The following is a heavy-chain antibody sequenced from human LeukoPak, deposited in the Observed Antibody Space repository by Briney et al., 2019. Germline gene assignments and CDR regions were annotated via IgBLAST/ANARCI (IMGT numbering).Heavy chain of an antibody. J-gene: IGHJ6*02. Sequence: SETLSLTCTVSGGSISSYSWSWIRQPPGKGLEGIGYIYYSGSTNYNPSLKSRVTISVDTSKNQFSLKLNSVTAADTAVYYCAREGYYDSSGYYGMDVWGQGTTVTVSS. CDR2: IYYSGST. V-gene: IGHV4-59*01. CDR1: GGSISSYS. D-gene: IGHD3-22*01. CDR3: AREGYYDSSGYYGMDV.